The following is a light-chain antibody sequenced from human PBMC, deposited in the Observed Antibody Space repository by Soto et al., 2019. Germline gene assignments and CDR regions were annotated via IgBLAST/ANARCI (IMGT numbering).Light chain of an antibody. V-gene: IGKV4-1*01. CDR3: QQANSFPLT. CDR1: QSVLSSSNNKNY. Sequence: DIVMTQSPDSLAVSLGERATINCKSSQSVLSSSNNKNYLAWYQQKPGKAPKLLIYAASSLQSGVPSRFSGSGFGTDFTLTISSLQPEDFATYYCQQANSFPLTFGGGTKVDIK. J-gene: IGKJ4*01. CDR2: AAS.